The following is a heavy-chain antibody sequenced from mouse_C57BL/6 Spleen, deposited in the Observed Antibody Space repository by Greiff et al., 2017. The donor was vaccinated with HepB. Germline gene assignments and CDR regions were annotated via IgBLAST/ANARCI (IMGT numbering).Heavy chain of an antibody. J-gene: IGHJ2*01. CDR3: ARSPFIYYYGSSYEYYFDY. CDR2: IYPRSGNT. D-gene: IGHD1-1*01. V-gene: IGHV1-81*01. CDR1: GYTFTSYG. Sequence: VQLQQSGAELARPGASVKLSCKASGYTFTSYGISWVKQRTGQGLEWIGEIYPRSGNTYYNEKFKGKATLTADKSSSTAYMELRSLTSEDSAVYFCARSPFIYYYGSSYEYYFDYWGQGTTLTVSS.